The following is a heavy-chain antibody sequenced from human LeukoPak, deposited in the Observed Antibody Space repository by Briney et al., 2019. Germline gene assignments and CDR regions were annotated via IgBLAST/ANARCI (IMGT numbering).Heavy chain of an antibody. V-gene: IGHV3-7*01. CDR3: AKSSHSGYDALYYYGMDV. D-gene: IGHD5-12*01. Sequence: PGGSLRLSCAASGFTFSSYWMSWVRQAPGKGLEWVANIKQDGSEKYYVDSVKGRFTISRDNAKNSLYLQMNSLRAEDTAVYYCAKSSHSGYDALYYYGMDVWGQGTTVTVSS. J-gene: IGHJ6*02. CDR1: GFTFSSYW. CDR2: IKQDGSEK.